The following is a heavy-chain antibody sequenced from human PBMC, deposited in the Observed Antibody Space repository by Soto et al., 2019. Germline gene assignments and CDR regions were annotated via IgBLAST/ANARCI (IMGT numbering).Heavy chain of an antibody. CDR2: IYYSGST. Sequence: SETLSLTCTVSGGSISSGGYYWSWIRQHPGKGLEWIGYIYYSGSTYYNPSLKSRVTISVDTSKNQFSLKLSSVTAADTAVYYCARASGPYGDYPRFFAFDIRAQRTTVTVSS. V-gene: IGHV4-31*03. CDR1: GGSISSGGYY. D-gene: IGHD4-17*01. CDR3: ARASGPYGDYPRFFAFDI. J-gene: IGHJ3*02.